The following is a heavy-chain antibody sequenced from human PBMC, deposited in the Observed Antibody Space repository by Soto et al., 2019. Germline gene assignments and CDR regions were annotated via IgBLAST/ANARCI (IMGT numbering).Heavy chain of an antibody. V-gene: IGHV4-4*07. D-gene: IGHD6-13*01. CDR2: IYISENT. CDR1: VGSISSDY. J-gene: IGHJ4*02. Sequence: SETLSLTCTVSVGSISSDYWSWIRQPAGKGLEWIGRIYISENTHYNPSLRSRVSMSLDTSKNQLSLNLSSVTAADTAVYYCARGVGRSSWTSFDSWGQGTLVTVSS. CDR3: ARGVGRSSWTSFDS.